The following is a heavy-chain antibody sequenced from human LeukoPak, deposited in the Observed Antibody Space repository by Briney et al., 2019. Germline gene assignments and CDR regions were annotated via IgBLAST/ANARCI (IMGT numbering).Heavy chain of an antibody. D-gene: IGHD3-22*01. Sequence: ASVKVSCKASGYTFTGYYMHWVRQAPGQGLEWMGRINPNSGGTNYAQKLQGRVTMTTDTSTSTAYMELRSLRSDDTAVYYCARGGSSGCYPDAFDIWGQGTMVTVSS. CDR3: ARGGSSGCYPDAFDI. J-gene: IGHJ3*02. CDR1: GYTFTGYY. V-gene: IGHV1-2*06. CDR2: INPNSGGT.